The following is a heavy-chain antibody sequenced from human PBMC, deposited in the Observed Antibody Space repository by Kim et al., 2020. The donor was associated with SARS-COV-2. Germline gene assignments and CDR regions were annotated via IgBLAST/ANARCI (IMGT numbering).Heavy chain of an antibody. D-gene: IGHD4-17*01. CDR1: GFTFSGSA. CDR2: IRSKANSYAT. J-gene: IGHJ4*02. CDR3: TRRHGDVDY. Sequence: GGSLRLSCAASGFTFSGSAMHWVRQASGKGLEWVGRIRSKANSYATAYAASVKGRFTIYRDDSKNTAYLQMNSLKTEDTAVYYCTRRHGDVDYWGQGTLVTVSS. V-gene: IGHV3-73*01.